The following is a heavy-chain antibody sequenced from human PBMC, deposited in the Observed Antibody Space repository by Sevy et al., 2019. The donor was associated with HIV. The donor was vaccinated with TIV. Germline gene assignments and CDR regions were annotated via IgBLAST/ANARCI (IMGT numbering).Heavy chain of an antibody. V-gene: IGHV1-69*06. CDR3: AVSIAAAGDSCYYYYMDV. Sequence: ASVKVSCKTSGGTFSSYAISWVRQAPGQGLEWMGGIIPIFGTANYAQKFQGRVTITADKSTSTAYMELSSLRSEDTAVYYCAVSIAAAGDSCYYYYMDVWGKGTTVTVSS. CDR1: GGTFSSYA. D-gene: IGHD6-13*01. J-gene: IGHJ6*03. CDR2: IIPIFGTA.